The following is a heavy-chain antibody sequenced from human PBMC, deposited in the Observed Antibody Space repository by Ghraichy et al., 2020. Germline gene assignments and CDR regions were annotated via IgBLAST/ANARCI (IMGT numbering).Heavy chain of an antibody. J-gene: IGHJ3*02. Sequence: GGSLRLSCAASGFTFCSYSMNWVRQAPGKGLEWVSYISSSSSTIYYADSVKGRFTISRDNAKNSLYLQMNSLRDEDTAVYYCARDHVVGAEGAFDIWGQGTMVTVSS. V-gene: IGHV3-48*02. CDR1: GFTFCSYS. CDR3: ARDHVVGAEGAFDI. D-gene: IGHD1-26*01. CDR2: ISSSSSTI.